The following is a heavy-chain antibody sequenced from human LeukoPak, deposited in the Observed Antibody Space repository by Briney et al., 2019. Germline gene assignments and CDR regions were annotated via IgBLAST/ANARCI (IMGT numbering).Heavy chain of an antibody. CDR2: INHNGGRT. CDR3: AKADRVASAATLDY. Sequence: PGGSLRLSCAASGFTFNNYAMTWVRQAPGKGLEWVSTINHNGGRTYYADSLEGRFATSRDNSKNTLFLQMNSLRAEDTAVYYCAKADRVASAATLDYWGQGTLVTVSS. V-gene: IGHV3-23*01. J-gene: IGHJ4*02. CDR1: GFTFNNYA. D-gene: IGHD2-15*01.